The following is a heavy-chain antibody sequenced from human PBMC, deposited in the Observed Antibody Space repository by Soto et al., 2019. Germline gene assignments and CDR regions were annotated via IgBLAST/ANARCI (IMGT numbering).Heavy chain of an antibody. J-gene: IGHJ4*02. CDR1: GFSLSTSGVG. Sequence: QITLKESGPTRVRPTQSLTLTCTFSGFSLSTSGVGVGWIRQPPGKALEWLAFIYWDDDKRYSPSLRSRLTISNDISRNHVVLTMTPMDPVHTASYYCAHRAGLQGNWDRGCFDHWGLGTLVTGSS. CDR3: AHRAGLQGNWDRGCFDH. D-gene: IGHD1-1*01. V-gene: IGHV2-5*02. CDR2: IYWDDDK.